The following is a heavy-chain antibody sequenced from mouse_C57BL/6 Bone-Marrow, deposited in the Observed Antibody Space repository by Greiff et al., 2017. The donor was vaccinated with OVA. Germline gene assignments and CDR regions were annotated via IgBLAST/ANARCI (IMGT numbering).Heavy chain of an antibody. CDR1: GYTFTSYW. D-gene: IGHD2-1*01. V-gene: IGHV1-50*01. CDR3: ARSEIYYGNYPAWFAY. CDR2: IDPSDSYT. Sequence: QVQLQQPGAELVKPGASVKLSCKASGYTFTSYWMQWVKQRPGQGLEWIGEIDPSDSYTNYNQKFKGKATLTVDPSSSTAYMQLSSLTSEDSAVYYCARSEIYYGNYPAWFAYWGQGTLVTVSA. J-gene: IGHJ3*01.